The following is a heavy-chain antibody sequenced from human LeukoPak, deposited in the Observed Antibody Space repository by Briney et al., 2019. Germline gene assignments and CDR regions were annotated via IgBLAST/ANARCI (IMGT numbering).Heavy chain of an antibody. V-gene: IGHV4-30-2*01. J-gene: IGHJ3*02. CDR3: ARGITMVRGLSHDAFDI. Sequence: SETLSLTCEVSGGSISSGGYSWSWIRQPPGKGLEWIGYIYHSGSTYYNPSLKSRVTISVDRSKNQFSLKLSSVTAADTAVYYCARGITMVRGLSHDAFDIWGQGTMVTVSS. CDR2: IYHSGST. CDR1: GGSISSGGYS. D-gene: IGHD3-10*01.